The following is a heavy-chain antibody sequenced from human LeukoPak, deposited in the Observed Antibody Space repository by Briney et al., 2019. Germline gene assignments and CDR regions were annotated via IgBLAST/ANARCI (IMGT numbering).Heavy chain of an antibody. CDR1: GYSISSGYY. D-gene: IGHD6-13*01. CDR2: IYQSGST. V-gene: IGHV4-38-2*01. CDR3: ARHVSSSSDWFDP. J-gene: IGHJ5*02. Sequence: SETLSLTCAVSGYSISSGYYWGWIRQPPGKGLEWIGSIYQSGSTYYNPSLKSRVTISVDTSKNQFFLKLSSVTAADTGVYYCARHVSSSSDWFDPWGQGTLVTVSS.